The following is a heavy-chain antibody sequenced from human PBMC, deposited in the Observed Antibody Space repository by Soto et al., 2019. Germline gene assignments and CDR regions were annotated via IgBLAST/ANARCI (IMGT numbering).Heavy chain of an antibody. Sequence: QVQLVESGGGVVQPGRSLRLSCVASGFTLSNTGMHWVRQAPGKGLEWVAMISHDGSNTYYGDSVKGRFTISRGNSWNTLYLQMDSLRPEDTSVYYCAKDWGSSGWFNWFDPWGQGTLVTVSS. D-gene: IGHD6-19*01. CDR2: ISHDGSNT. J-gene: IGHJ5*02. CDR3: AKDWGSSGWFNWFDP. V-gene: IGHV3-30*18. CDR1: GFTLSNTG.